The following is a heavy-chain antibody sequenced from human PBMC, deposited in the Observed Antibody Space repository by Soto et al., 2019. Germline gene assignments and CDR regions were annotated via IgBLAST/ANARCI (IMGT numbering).Heavy chain of an antibody. Sequence: ASVKVSCKASGYTFTGYGISWVRQAPGQGLEWMGWISAYNGNTNYAQKLQGRATITTDTSTSTAYMELRSLRSDDTAVYYCARVGGEDLNDYNWFDPWGQGTLVTVSS. CDR1: GYTFTGYG. V-gene: IGHV1-18*01. CDR3: ARVGGEDLNDYNWFDP. CDR2: ISAYNGNT. D-gene: IGHD1-1*01. J-gene: IGHJ5*02.